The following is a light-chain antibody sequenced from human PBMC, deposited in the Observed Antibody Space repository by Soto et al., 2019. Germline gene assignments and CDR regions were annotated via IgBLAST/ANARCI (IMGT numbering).Light chain of an antibody. V-gene: IGLV2-14*01. J-gene: IGLJ2*01. CDR2: DVS. CDR1: SSDVGGYNY. CDR3: SSYTGSSTLVV. Sequence: QSALTQPASVSGSPGQSITISCTGTSSDVGGYNYVSWYQQHPGKAPKLMIYDVSDRPSGVSNRFSGSKSGNTASLTISRIQAEDEADYYCSSYTGSSTLVVFGGGTQLTVL.